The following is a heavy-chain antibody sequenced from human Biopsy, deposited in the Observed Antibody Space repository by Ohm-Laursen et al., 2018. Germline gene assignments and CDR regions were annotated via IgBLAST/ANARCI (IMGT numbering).Heavy chain of an antibody. V-gene: IGHV3-48*01. CDR2: ISSGSSPI. Sequence: SLRLSCSASGFTFDIYAMAWVRQAPGKGLEWVSFISSGSSPIYYADSVKGRFTISRDDAKNSLYLQMNSLRAEDTAVYYCARGRTGGWGQGTLVTVSS. CDR1: GFTFDIYA. D-gene: IGHD1/OR15-1a*01. CDR3: ARGRTGG. J-gene: IGHJ4*02.